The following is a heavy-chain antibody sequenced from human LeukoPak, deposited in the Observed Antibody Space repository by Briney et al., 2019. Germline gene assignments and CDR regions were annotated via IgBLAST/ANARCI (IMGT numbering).Heavy chain of an antibody. Sequence: ASVNVSCKASGYTFTSYAMHWVRQAPGQRLEWMGWINAGNGNTKYSQKFQGRVTITRDTSASTAYMELSSLRSEDTAVYYCARAPSQYYYDSSGYSDYWGQGTLVTVSS. CDR1: GYTFTSYA. V-gene: IGHV1-3*01. CDR3: ARAPSQYYYDSSGYSDY. J-gene: IGHJ4*02. D-gene: IGHD3-22*01. CDR2: INAGNGNT.